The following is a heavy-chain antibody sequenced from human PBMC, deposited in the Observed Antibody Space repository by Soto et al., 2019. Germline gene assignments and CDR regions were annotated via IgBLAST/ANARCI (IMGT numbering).Heavy chain of an antibody. CDR1: GDSISSYY. Sequence: PSETLSLTCTVSGDSISSYYWSWIRQPPGRGLEWIGYISYRGGTSYNPSLKRRVTISVDTSKNQSSLKLNSVTAADTAVYYCARGRFGELPNKYYFDYWGQGTLVTVSS. D-gene: IGHD3-10*01. CDR2: ISYRGGT. CDR3: ARGRFGELPNKYYFDY. J-gene: IGHJ4*02. V-gene: IGHV4-59*01.